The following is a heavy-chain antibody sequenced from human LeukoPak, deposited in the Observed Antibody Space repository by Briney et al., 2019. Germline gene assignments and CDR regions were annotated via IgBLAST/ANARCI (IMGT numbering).Heavy chain of an antibody. CDR3: TTAWAWSGYYRGPDAFDI. V-gene: IGHV3-15*01. CDR1: GFTFSNAW. Sequence: PGGSLRLSCAASGFTFSNAWMSWVRQAPGKGLEWVGRIKSKTDGGTTDYAAPVKGRFTISRDDSKNTLYLQMNSLKTEDTAVYYCTTAWAWSGYYRGPDAFDIWGQGTMVTVSS. D-gene: IGHD3-3*01. J-gene: IGHJ3*02. CDR2: IKSKTDGGTT.